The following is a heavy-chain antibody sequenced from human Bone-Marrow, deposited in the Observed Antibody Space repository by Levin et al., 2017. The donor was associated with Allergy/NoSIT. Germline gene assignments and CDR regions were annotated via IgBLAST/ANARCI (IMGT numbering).Heavy chain of an antibody. Sequence: GGSLRLSCAASGFTFSTYWMSWVRQAPGKGLEWVAKIKQDGSEKYYVDSVKGRFTISRDNAKSSLYLQMNSLRGEDTAVYYCARYYCTTTSCYMFDYWGQGTLVTVSS. D-gene: IGHD2-2*02. J-gene: IGHJ4*02. CDR2: IKQDGSEK. CDR3: ARYYCTTTSCYMFDY. CDR1: GFTFSTYW. V-gene: IGHV3-7*04.